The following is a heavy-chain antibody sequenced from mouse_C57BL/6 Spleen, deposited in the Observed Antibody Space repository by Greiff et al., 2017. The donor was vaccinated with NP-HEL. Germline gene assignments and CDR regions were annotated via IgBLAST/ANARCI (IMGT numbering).Heavy chain of an antibody. Sequence: VQLQQPGAELVMPGASVKLSCKASGYTFTSYWMHWVKQRPGQGLEWIGEIDPSDSYTNYNQKFKGKSTLTVDKSSSTAYMQLSSLTSEDSAVYYCARYPNYGSSPFDYWGQGTTLTVSS. V-gene: IGHV1-69*01. CDR2: IDPSDSYT. CDR1: GYTFTSYW. D-gene: IGHD1-1*01. CDR3: ARYPNYGSSPFDY. J-gene: IGHJ2*01.